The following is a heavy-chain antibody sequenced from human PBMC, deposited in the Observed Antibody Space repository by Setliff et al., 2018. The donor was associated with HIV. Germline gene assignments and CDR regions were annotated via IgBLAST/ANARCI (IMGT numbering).Heavy chain of an antibody. D-gene: IGHD6-19*01. CDR2: IYYSGST. J-gene: IGHJ6*02. V-gene: IGHV4-39*07. CDR1: GGSISSSSYY. Sequence: SETLSLTCTVSGGSISSSSYYWGWIRRPPGKGLEWIGSIYYSGSTYYNPSLKSRVTISVDTSKNQFSLKLSSVTAADTAVYYCARDLYSSGWYGLYYYGMDVWGQGTTVTV. CDR3: ARDLYSSGWYGLYYYGMDV.